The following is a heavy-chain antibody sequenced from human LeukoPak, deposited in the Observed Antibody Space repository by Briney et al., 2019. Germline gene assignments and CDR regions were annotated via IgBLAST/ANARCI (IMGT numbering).Heavy chain of an antibody. D-gene: IGHD3-22*01. CDR3: ARGQLTLYDGSGPPLGYFDL. V-gene: IGHV4-61*01. J-gene: IGHJ2*01. CDR2: IYYSGST. Sequence: SETLSLTCSVSGGSVSSGSYYWSWIRQPPGKGLEWIAYIYYSGSTNYNPSLKSRVTTLVDTSKKQFSLKLSSVTAADTAVYYCARGQLTLYDGSGPPLGYFDLWGRGTLVTVSS. CDR1: GGSVSSGSYY.